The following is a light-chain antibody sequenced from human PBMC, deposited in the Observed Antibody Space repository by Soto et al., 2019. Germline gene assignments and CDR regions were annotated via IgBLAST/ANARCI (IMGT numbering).Light chain of an antibody. J-gene: IGKJ4*01. Sequence: EIVLTQSPGTLSLSPGERAILSCRASQSVSSSYLAWYQQKPGQAPRLLIYGASSRATGIPDRFSGSGSGTDFTLTISRLEPEDFAVYYCQQYDSSPLTFGGGTKVEIK. V-gene: IGKV3-20*01. CDR2: GAS. CDR1: QSVSSSY. CDR3: QQYDSSPLT.